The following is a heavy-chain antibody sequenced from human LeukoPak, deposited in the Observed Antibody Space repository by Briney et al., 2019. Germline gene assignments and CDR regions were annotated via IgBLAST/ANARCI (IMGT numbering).Heavy chain of an antibody. CDR1: GFTLSDHY. D-gene: IGHD1-1*01. CDR2: ITDKAHSYNI. J-gene: IGHJ4*02. CDR3: TRGDWNDDN. V-gene: IGHV3-72*01. Sequence: GGSLRLSCAASGFTLSDHYMDWVRQAPGKGLEWVGRITDKAHSYNIEYAASVKGRFTISRDDSNNSLYLQMNSLKTEDTAVYYCTRGDWNDDNWGQGTLVTVSS.